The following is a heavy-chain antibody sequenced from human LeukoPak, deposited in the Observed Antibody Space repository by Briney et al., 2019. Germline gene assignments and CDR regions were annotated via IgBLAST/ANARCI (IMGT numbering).Heavy chain of an antibody. D-gene: IGHD2-2*01. CDR3: AKDHNPTYIVVVPAAYYYYYMDV. CDR1: VVAFSSDG. CDR2: IRYDGSNK. J-gene: IGHJ6*03. Sequence: GGTLRLSRAASVVAFSSDGMHWVRQAPGKGLERVAFIRYDGSNKYYADSVKGRFTISKNNSKNSLDLQMNSLRAEDTAVYYCAKDHNPTYIVVVPAAYYYYYMDVWGKGTTVTVSS. V-gene: IGHV3-30*02.